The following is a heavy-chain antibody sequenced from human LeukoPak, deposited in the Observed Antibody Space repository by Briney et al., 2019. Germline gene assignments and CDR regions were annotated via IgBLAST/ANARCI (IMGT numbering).Heavy chain of an antibody. CDR1: GFTFSSYE. CDR2: ISSSGSTI. CDR3: AVSGGVLTWFYYFDC. Sequence: GGSLRLSCAASGFTFSSYEMNWVRQAPGKGLEWVSYISSSGSTIYYADSVKGRFTISRDNAKNSLYLQMNSLRAEDTAVYYCAVSGGVLTWFYYFDCWGQGTLVTVSS. J-gene: IGHJ4*02. V-gene: IGHV3-48*03. D-gene: IGHD2-8*02.